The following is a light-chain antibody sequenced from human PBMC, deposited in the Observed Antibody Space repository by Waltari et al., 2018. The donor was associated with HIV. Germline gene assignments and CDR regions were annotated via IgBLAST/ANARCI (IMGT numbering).Light chain of an antibody. J-gene: IGLJ2*01. CDR2: EHT. V-gene: IGLV1-40*01. CDR3: QSYDSSLSGVV. Sequence: QSVLRQPPSVSGAPGQRVTISCTGSNSNIWAGHNVHWYQQLPGEAPTLLISEHTTRPTVVPDRFSGSKSGTSTSLAIAGLQADDEADYYCQSYDSSLSGVVFDGGTRLTVL. CDR1: NSNIWAGHN.